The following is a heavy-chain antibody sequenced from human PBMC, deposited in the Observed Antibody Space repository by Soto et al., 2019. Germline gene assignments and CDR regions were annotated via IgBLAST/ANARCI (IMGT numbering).Heavy chain of an antibody. Sequence: QVQLQESGPGLVKPSETLSLTCTVSGGSISSYYWSWIRQPPGKGLEWIGYIYYSGSTNYNPSLKSRVTXXLXTCXNQSSLKLNSMTAADTAVYYCARHNYGSGSTYFDYWGQGTLVTVSS. V-gene: IGHV4-59*08. J-gene: IGHJ4*02. CDR2: IYYSGST. D-gene: IGHD3-10*01. CDR3: ARHNYGSGSTYFDY. CDR1: GGSISSYY.